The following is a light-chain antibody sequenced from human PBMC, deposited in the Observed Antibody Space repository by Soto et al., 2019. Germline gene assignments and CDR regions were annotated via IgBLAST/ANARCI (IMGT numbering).Light chain of an antibody. CDR2: RNN. Sequence: QSVLTQPPSAPGTPGQGVTISCSGSTSNIGSNYVYWYQQLSGTAPKLLIYRNNQRPSGVPDRFSGSKSGTSASLAISGLRSDDEADYFCATWDDSLNGFYVFGTGTKVTVL. V-gene: IGLV1-47*01. CDR3: ATWDDSLNGFYV. CDR1: TSNIGSNY. J-gene: IGLJ1*01.